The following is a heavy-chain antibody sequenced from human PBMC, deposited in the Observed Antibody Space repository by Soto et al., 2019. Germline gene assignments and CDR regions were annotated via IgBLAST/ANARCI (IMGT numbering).Heavy chain of an antibody. Sequence: ASVKVSCKASGGTFSSYAISWVRQAPGQGLEWMGGIIPIFGTANYAQKFQGRVTITADESTSTAYMELSGLRSEDTAVYYCARGRYTGYCSSTSCSPLGWFDPWGQGTLVTVSS. D-gene: IGHD2-2*01. CDR3: ARGRYTGYCSSTSCSPLGWFDP. J-gene: IGHJ5*02. V-gene: IGHV1-69*13. CDR1: GGTFSSYA. CDR2: IIPIFGTA.